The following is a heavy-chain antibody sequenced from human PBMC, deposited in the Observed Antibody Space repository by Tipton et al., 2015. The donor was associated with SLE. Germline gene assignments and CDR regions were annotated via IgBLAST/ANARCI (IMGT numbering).Heavy chain of an antibody. Sequence: TLSLTCSVSGASLSGSNYYWGWIRQPPGKGLEWIANIYVGGNTYYNPSLRSRVTMSSDTSKKQLSLKLSSVTAADTAVYYCARGGVSAAGDFDYWGQGTLVTVSS. D-gene: IGHD6-13*01. V-gene: IGHV4-39*07. CDR1: GASLSGSNYY. CDR3: ARGGVSAAGDFDY. J-gene: IGHJ4*02. CDR2: IYVGGNT.